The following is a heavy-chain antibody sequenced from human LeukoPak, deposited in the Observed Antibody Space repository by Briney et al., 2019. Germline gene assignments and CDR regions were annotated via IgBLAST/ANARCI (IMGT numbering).Heavy chain of an antibody. Sequence: ASVKVSCKASGYTFTGYYMHWVRQAPGQGLEWMGWINPNSGGTNYAQKFQGRVTMTRDTSISTAYMELSRLRSDDTAVYYCARFMEGSGWSYYYYYMDVWGKGATVTVSS. V-gene: IGHV1-2*02. CDR2: INPNSGGT. CDR1: GYTFTGYY. CDR3: ARFMEGSGWSYYYYYMDV. J-gene: IGHJ6*03. D-gene: IGHD6-19*01.